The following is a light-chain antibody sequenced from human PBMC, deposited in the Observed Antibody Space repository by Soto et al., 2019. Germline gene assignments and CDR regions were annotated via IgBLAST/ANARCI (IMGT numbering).Light chain of an antibody. CDR2: GAS. Sequence: EIVMTQSPATLSVSPGERVTLSCRASQSVSANLSCYQQKPGQAPRLLVYGASTRATGIPARFSGGGSGTEFTLTISSLQSEDFAVYYCQQYDNWPPGTFGQGPKVEIK. CDR3: QQYDNWPPGT. V-gene: IGKV3-15*01. J-gene: IGKJ1*01. CDR1: QSVSAN.